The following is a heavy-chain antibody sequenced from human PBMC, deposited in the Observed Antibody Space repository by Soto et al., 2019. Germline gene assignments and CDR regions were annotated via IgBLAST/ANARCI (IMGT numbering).Heavy chain of an antibody. CDR3: ARGDYYDSSGYSTLFDY. CDR1: GFTFSDYY. Sequence: VGSLRLSCAASGFTFSDYYMSWIRQAPGKGLEWVSYISSSSSYTNYADSVKGRFTISRDNAKNSLYLQMNSLRAEDTAVYYCARGDYYDSSGYSTLFDYWGQGTLVTVSS. D-gene: IGHD3-22*01. CDR2: ISSSSSYT. V-gene: IGHV3-11*06. J-gene: IGHJ4*02.